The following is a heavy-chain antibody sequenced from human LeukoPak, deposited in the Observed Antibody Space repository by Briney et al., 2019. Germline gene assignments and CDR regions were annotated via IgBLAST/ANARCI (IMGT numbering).Heavy chain of an antibody. CDR1: GYTFTNYD. CDR2: MNPNSGNT. CDR3: ARGRRDIVVVVAATSDYYMDV. J-gene: IGHJ6*03. V-gene: IGHV1-8*01. Sequence: ASVKVSCKASGYTFTNYDINWVRQATGQGLEWMGWMNPNSGNTGYAQKFQGRVTMTRNTSISTAYMELSSLRSEDTAVYYCARGRRDIVVVVAATSDYYMDVWGKGTTVTVSS. D-gene: IGHD2-15*01.